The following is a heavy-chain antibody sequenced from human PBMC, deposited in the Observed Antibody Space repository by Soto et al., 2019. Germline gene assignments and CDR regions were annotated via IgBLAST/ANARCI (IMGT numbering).Heavy chain of an antibody. CDR3: TTDSYGDYYGMDV. J-gene: IGHJ6*02. Sequence: GGSLRLSCAASGFTFSNAWMNWVRQAPGKGLEWVGRIKSKTDGGTTDHAAPVKGRFTISRDDSKNTLYLQMNSLKTEDTAVYYCTTDSYGDYYGMDVWGQGTTVTVSS. CDR2: IKSKTDGGTT. CDR1: GFTFSNAW. V-gene: IGHV3-15*07. D-gene: IGHD4-17*01.